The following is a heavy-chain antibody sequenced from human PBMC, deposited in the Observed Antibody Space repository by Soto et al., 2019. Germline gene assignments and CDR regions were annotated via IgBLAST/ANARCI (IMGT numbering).Heavy chain of an antibody. D-gene: IGHD3-3*01. Sequence: SGGSLRLSCAASGFTFSSYSMNWVRQAPGKGLEWVSYISSSSSTIYYADSVKGRFTISRDNAKNSLYLQMNSLRAEDTAVYYCARNYDFWSGYSRLGAFDIWGQGTMVTVSS. J-gene: IGHJ3*02. CDR3: ARNYDFWSGYSRLGAFDI. CDR2: ISSSSSTI. V-gene: IGHV3-48*01. CDR1: GFTFSSYS.